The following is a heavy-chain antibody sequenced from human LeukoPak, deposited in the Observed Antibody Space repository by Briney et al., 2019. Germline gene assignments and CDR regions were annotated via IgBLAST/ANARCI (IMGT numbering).Heavy chain of an antibody. CDR1: GFALNTYS. Sequence: GGSLRLSCAASGFALNTYSMNWVRQAPGKGLEWVSFIFSSSTYIYYTDSVKGRFTISRDNAKNTLYLQMNSLRAEDTAVYYCARVARVDYWGQGTLVTVSS. J-gene: IGHJ4*02. V-gene: IGHV3-21*01. CDR3: ARVARVDY. CDR2: IFSSSTYI.